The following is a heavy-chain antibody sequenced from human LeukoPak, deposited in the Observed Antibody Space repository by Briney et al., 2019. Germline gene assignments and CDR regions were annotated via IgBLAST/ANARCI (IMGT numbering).Heavy chain of an antibody. CDR3: ARSSRSWRSIDY. CDR2: INPNSAGT. V-gene: IGHV1-2*02. J-gene: IGHJ4*02. Sequence: SVKVSCKASGYTFTGYYMHWVRQAPGQGLEWMGWINPNSAGTNYAQKFQGRVTMTRDTSISTAYMELSRLRSDDTAVYYCARSSRSWRSIDYWGQGTLVTVSS. D-gene: IGHD6-13*01. CDR1: GYTFTGYY.